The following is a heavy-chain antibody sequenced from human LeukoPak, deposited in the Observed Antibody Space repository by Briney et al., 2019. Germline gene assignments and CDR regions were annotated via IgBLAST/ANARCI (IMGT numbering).Heavy chain of an antibody. CDR3: AKDPNGDYIGTFET. V-gene: IGHV3-23*01. D-gene: IGHD4-17*01. CDR1: KFNFNSYG. CDR2: ISGSGGST. Sequence: PGGSLRLSCTTSKFNFNSYGMTWVRQAPGRGLEWVSSISGSGGSTQYAASVQGRFTISRDNSKNTLYLQMNSLRAEDTAIYYCAKDPNGDYIGTFETWGQGTMVTVSS. J-gene: IGHJ3*02.